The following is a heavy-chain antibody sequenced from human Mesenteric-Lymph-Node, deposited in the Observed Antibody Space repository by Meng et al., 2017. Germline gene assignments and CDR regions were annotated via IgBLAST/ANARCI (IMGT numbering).Heavy chain of an antibody. V-gene: IGHV4-39*07. CDR3: ARVVRAVAGNYYYGMDV. J-gene: IGHJ6*02. Sequence: SEPLSLTCTVPGGSISSSSYYWGSIRQPPGKGLEWIGSIYYSGTTNYNPSLKSRVTISVDTSKNQFSRKLSSVTAADTAVYFCARVVRAVAGNYYYGMDVWGQGTTVTVSS. D-gene: IGHD6-19*01. CDR1: GGSISSSSYY. CDR2: IYYSGTT.